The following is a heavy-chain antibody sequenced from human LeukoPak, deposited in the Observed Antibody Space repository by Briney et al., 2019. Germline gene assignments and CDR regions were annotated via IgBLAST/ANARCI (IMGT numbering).Heavy chain of an antibody. Sequence: SETLSLTCAVYGGSFSGYFWGWIRQPPGKGLEWIGSIYHSGSTYYNPSLKSRVTISVDTSRNHFSLNLSSVTAADTAVYYCARVYIKEFDPWGQGILVTVSS. D-gene: IGHD1-1*01. V-gene: IGHV4-38-2*01. CDR1: GGSFSGYF. CDR3: ARVYIKEFDP. J-gene: IGHJ5*02. CDR2: IYHSGST.